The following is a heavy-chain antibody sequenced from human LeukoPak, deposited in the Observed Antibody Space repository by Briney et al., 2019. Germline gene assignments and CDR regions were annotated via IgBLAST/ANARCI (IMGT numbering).Heavy chain of an antibody. CDR3: ARVANSGYSDY. D-gene: IGHD3-22*01. Sequence: GASVKVSCKASGGTFSSYAISWVRQAPGQGLEWMGRIIPILGIANYAQKFQGRVTITADKSTSTAYMELSSPRSEDTAVYYCARVANSGYSDYWGQGTLVTVSS. J-gene: IGHJ4*02. CDR2: IIPILGIA. V-gene: IGHV1-69*04. CDR1: GGTFSSYA.